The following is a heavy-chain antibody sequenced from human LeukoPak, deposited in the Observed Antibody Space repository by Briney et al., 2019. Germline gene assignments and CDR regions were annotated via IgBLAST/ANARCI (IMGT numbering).Heavy chain of an antibody. CDR2: IIPIFGTA. V-gene: IGHV1-69*13. Sequence: SVKVSCKASGGTFSSYATSWVRQAPGQGLEWMGGIIPIFGTANYAQKFQGRVTITADESTSTAYMELSSLRSEDTAVYYCARLGIDPTDAFDIWGQGTMVTVSS. J-gene: IGHJ3*02. D-gene: IGHD6-13*01. CDR1: GGTFSSYA. CDR3: ARLGIDPTDAFDI.